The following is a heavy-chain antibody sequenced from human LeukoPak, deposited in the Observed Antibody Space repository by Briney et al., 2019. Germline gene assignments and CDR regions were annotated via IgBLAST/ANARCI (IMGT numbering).Heavy chain of an antibody. V-gene: IGHV3-33*01. J-gene: IGHJ4*02. D-gene: IGHD3-22*01. CDR2: IWYDGSNK. CDR1: GFTFSSYG. CDR3: ARDWRVSYYDSSGYFDY. Sequence: GGSLRLSCAASGFTFSSYGMHWVRQAPGQGLEWVAVIWYDGSNKYYADSVKGRFTISRDNSKNTLYLRMNSLRAEDTAVYYCARDWRVSYYDSSGYFDYWGQGTLVTVSS.